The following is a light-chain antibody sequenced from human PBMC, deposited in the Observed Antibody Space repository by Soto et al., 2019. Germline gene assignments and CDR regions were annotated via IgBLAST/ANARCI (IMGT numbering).Light chain of an antibody. CDR3: QQYNKWPLT. Sequence: EIVLTQSPATLSVSQGERATLSCRASESVSNNLAWYQQKPGQAPRLLIFGASARATCIPARFSGSGSGTEFTLTISSLQSEDFAVYYCQQYNKWPLTFGGGTKVEIK. J-gene: IGKJ4*01. CDR1: ESVSNN. CDR2: GAS. V-gene: IGKV3-15*01.